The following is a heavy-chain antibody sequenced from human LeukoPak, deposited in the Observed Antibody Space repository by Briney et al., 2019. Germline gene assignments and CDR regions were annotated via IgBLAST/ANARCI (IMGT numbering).Heavy chain of an antibody. D-gene: IGHD6-13*01. CDR1: GFTFSSYW. CDR3: ARGGGSSWYYYGMDV. Sequence: GGSLRLSCAASGFTFSSYWMSWVRQAPGKGLEWVANIKQDGSEKYYVDSVKGRFTISRDNAKNSPYLQMNSLRAEDTAVYYYARGGGSSWYYYGMDVWGQGTTVTVSS. J-gene: IGHJ6*02. V-gene: IGHV3-7*01. CDR2: IKQDGSEK.